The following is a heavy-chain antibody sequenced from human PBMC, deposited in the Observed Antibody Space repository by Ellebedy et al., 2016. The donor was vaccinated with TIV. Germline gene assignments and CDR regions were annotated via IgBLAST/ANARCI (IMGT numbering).Heavy chain of an antibody. J-gene: IGHJ4*02. CDR3: ARRHSSGWYSYFDF. D-gene: IGHD6-19*01. V-gene: IGHV4-39*01. CDR1: SDSISSGGSY. CDR2: VYYTGYT. Sequence: MPSETLSLTCTVSSDSISSGGSYWGWLRQPPGQGLEWIGRVYYTGYTNYKPSLKSRVSISVDTSKNQFSLKLRSVTAADTAVYYCARRHSSGWYSYFDFWGQGALVTVPS.